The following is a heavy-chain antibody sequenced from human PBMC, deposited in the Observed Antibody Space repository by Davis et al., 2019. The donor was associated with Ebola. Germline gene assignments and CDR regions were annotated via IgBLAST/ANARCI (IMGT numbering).Heavy chain of an antibody. J-gene: IGHJ4*02. V-gene: IGHV1-18*01. CDR1: GYTFTSYG. D-gene: IGHD2-21*02. CDR2: ISAYNGNA. CDR3: ARDMVTHSSFFDY. Sequence: AASVKVSCKASGYTFTSYGLSWVRQAPGQGLEWMGWISAYNGNANYAQNLQGRVTMTTDTSTTTAYMELRSLRSDDTAIYYCARDMVTHSSFFDYWDQGTLVTVSS.